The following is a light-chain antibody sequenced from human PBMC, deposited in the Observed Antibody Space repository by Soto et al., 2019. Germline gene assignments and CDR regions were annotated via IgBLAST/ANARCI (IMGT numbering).Light chain of an antibody. CDR1: QTISSW. CDR2: KAS. V-gene: IGKV1-5*03. Sequence: ITRIPSTRYGVVEEKGTVTCRASQTISSWLAWYQQKPGKAPKLLIYKASTLKSGVPSRFSASGSGTEFTLSLISLQPDDFLPYNCLQDYNHPLTFGGGTKVDIK. CDR3: LQDYNHPLT. J-gene: IGKJ4*01.